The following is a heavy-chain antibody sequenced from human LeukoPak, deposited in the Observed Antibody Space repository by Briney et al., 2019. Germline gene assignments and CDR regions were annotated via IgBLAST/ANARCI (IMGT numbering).Heavy chain of an antibody. CDR3: ARGSRGRPLRVVDY. CDR1: GGSISSSSYY. Sequence: SETLSLTCTVSGGSISSSSYYWGWIRQPPGKGLEWIGEINHSGSTNYNPSLKSRVTISVDTSKNQFSLKLSSVTAADTAVYYCARGSRGRPLRVVDYWGQGTLVTVSS. CDR2: INHSGST. D-gene: IGHD3-10*01. J-gene: IGHJ4*02. V-gene: IGHV4-39*07.